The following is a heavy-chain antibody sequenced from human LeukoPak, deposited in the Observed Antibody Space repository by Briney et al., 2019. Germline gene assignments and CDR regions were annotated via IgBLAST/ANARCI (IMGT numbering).Heavy chain of an antibody. CDR1: GYTFTSYA. CDR2: INTNTGNP. Sequence: ASVMVSCKASGYTFTSYAMNWVRQAPGQGLEWMGWINTNTGNPTYAQGFTGRFVFSLDTSVSTAYLQISSLKAEDTAVYYCARSLVVVPAASAIDYWGQGTLVTVSS. D-gene: IGHD2-2*01. J-gene: IGHJ4*02. V-gene: IGHV7-4-1*02. CDR3: ARSLVVVPAASAIDY.